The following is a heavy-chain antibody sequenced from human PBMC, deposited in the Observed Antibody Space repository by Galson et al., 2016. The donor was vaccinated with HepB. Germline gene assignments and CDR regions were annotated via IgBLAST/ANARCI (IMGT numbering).Heavy chain of an antibody. J-gene: IGHJ3*02. V-gene: IGHV5-51*01. D-gene: IGHD4-17*01. CDR3: ARQAVRDDAFHI. CDR2: IYPDDSDT. CDR1: GYSFTTFW. Sequence: QSGAEVKKPGESLKISCKGSGYSFTTFWIGWVRQMPGKGLEWMGIIYPDDSDTKYSPSFQGQVTISADKSITTAFLQWSSLKASDTAMYYCARQAVRDDAFHIWGQGTMVTVSS.